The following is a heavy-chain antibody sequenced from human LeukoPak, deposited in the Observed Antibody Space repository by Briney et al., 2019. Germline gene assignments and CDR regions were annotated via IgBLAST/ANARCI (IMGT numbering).Heavy chain of an antibody. V-gene: IGHV3-7*01. D-gene: IGHD4-17*01. J-gene: IGHJ3*02. Sequence: PGGSLRLSCAASGFTFSSYWMGWVRQAPGKGLEWVANIKQDGSERYYVDSVKGRFTISRDNVKNSLYLQMNSLRAEDTAVYYCARVEGLRAGAFDIWGQGTMVTVSS. CDR2: IKQDGSER. CDR1: GFTFSSYW. CDR3: ARVEGLRAGAFDI.